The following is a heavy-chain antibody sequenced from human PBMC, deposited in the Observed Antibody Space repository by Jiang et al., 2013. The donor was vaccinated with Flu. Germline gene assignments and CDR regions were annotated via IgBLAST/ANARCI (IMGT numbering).Heavy chain of an antibody. CDR3: ARAAAGSYYYYYGMDV. D-gene: IGHD6-13*01. J-gene: IGHJ6*02. V-gene: IGHV1-2*04. CDR1: GYTFTGSY. CDR2: INPNSGGT. Sequence: SGAEVKKPGASVKVSCKASGYTFTGSYMHWVRQAPGQGLEWMGWINPNSGGTNYAQKFQGWVTMTRDTSISTAYMELSRLRSDDTAVYYCARAAAGSYYYYYGMDVVGPRGPRSPSP.